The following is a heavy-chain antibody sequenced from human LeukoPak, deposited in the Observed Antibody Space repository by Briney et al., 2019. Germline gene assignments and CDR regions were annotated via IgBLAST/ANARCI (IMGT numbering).Heavy chain of an antibody. CDR3: ARAAQRYCSSTSCPPGWFDP. J-gene: IGHJ5*02. Sequence: SETLSLTCTVSGGSIPISTYYWGWVRQPPGKGLEWIGSIYYSGTTKYNPSLKSRVTISVDTSKNQFSLKLSSVTAADTAVYYCARAAQRYCSSTSCPPGWFDPWGQGTLVTVSS. CDR2: IYYSGTT. D-gene: IGHD2-2*01. V-gene: IGHV4-39*07. CDR1: GGSIPISTYY.